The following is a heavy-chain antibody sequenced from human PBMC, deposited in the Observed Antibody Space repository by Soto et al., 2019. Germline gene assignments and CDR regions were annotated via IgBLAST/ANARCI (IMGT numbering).Heavy chain of an antibody. V-gene: IGHV3-23*01. D-gene: IGHD6-19*01. Sequence: GGSLRLSCAASGFTFSSYAMSWVRQAPGKGLEWVSAISGSGGSTYYADSVKGRFTISRDNSKNTLYLQMNSLRAEDTAVYYCASSFSSGWYHFVDYWGQGTLVTVSS. J-gene: IGHJ4*02. CDR3: ASSFSSGWYHFVDY. CDR2: ISGSGGST. CDR1: GFTFSSYA.